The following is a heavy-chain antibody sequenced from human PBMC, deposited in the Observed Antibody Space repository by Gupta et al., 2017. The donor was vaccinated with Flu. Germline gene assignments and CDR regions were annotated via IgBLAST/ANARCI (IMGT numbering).Heavy chain of an antibody. V-gene: IGHV3-53*01. CDR1: SNNY. Sequence: SNNYVSWVRQAPGKGLEGVSIIYAGGTTYYADSVKGRFTISRDDSKNTLFLQMNSLRAEDTAMYYCARDPPYCSGGSCHDYWGQGTLVTVSS. CDR2: IYAGGTT. D-gene: IGHD2-15*01. CDR3: ARDPPYCSGGSCHDY. J-gene: IGHJ4*02.